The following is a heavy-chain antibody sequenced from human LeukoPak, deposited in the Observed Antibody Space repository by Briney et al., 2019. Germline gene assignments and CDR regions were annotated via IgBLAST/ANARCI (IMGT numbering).Heavy chain of an antibody. CDR1: GFTFTNAW. D-gene: IGHD2/OR15-2a*01. J-gene: IGHJ4*02. CDR3: AADTPVPLAQIDY. CDR2: VRAKTDGGTT. V-gene: IGHV3-15*01. Sequence: GGSLRLSCAVSGFTFTNAWKNWVRQAPGKGLEWVGRVRAKTDGGTTEYAAPVKGRFSISRDDSTNTVYLQMNSLITEDTAIYYCAADTPVPLAQIDYWGQGALVTVSS.